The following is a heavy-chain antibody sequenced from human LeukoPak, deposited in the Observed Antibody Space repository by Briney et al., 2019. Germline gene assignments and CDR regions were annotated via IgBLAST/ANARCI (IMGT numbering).Heavy chain of an antibody. CDR1: GFTFSDYY. Sequence: GGSLRLSCAASGFTFSDYYMKWIRQPPGKGLEWVSYISSSGSTIYYADSVKGRFTISRDNAKNSLYLQMNSLRAEDTAVYYCASLAGYSSGWYGAFDYWGRGTRSPSLQ. V-gene: IGHV3-11*01. CDR3: ASLAGYSSGWYGAFDY. CDR2: ISSSGSTI. J-gene: IGHJ4*02. D-gene: IGHD6-19*01.